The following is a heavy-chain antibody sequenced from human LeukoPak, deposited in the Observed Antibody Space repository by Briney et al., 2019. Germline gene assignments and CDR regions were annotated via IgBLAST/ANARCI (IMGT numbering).Heavy chain of an antibody. CDR2: ISPTSHT. D-gene: IGHD3-9*01. V-gene: IGHV3-69-1*01. CDR3: ARPPNNILTGYYNFFGF. J-gene: IGHJ4*01. Sequence: GGSLRLSCAASGFAFSDSSMNWVRQGPGKGLEWLSYISPTSHTLYADSVKGRFTISRDNAKNSLYLQMNSLKDEDTAVYYCARPPNNILTGYYNFFGFWGHGTLVTVSS. CDR1: GFAFSDSS.